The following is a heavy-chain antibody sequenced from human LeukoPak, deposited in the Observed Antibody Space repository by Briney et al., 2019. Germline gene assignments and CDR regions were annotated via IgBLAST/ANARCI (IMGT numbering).Heavy chain of an antibody. CDR3: VGRVVTRRAAFDI. D-gene: IGHD3-3*01. J-gene: IGHJ3*02. Sequence: SETLSLTCIVSGGSINNYYWSWIRQPPGKGLEWIGYIYYSGSTNYNPSLKSRVTISVDTSKNQFSLKLISVTAADTAVYYCVGRVVTRRAAFDIWGPGTVVTVSS. CDR1: GGSINNYY. V-gene: IGHV4-59*01. CDR2: IYYSGST.